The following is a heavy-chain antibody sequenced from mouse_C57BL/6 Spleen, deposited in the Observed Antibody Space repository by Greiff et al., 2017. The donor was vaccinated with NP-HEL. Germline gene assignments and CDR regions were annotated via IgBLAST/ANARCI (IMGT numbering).Heavy chain of an antibody. Sequence: EVHLVESEGGLVQPGRSMKLSCTASGFTFSDYYMAWVRQVPEKGLEWVANINYDGSSTYYLDSLKSRFIISRDNAKNILYLQMSSLKSEDTATYYCARDYGSSLDYWGQGTTLTVSS. D-gene: IGHD1-1*01. V-gene: IGHV5-16*01. J-gene: IGHJ2*01. CDR1: GFTFSDYY. CDR2: INYDGSST. CDR3: ARDYGSSLDY.